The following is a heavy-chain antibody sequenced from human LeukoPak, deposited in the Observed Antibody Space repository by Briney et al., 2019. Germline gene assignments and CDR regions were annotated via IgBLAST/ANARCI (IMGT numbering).Heavy chain of an antibody. CDR2: ISYDGSNK. V-gene: IGHV3-30*04. CDR1: GFTFSSYA. D-gene: IGHD1-26*01. J-gene: IGHJ3*02. Sequence: GGSLRLSCAASGFTFSSYAMHWVRQAPGKGLEWVAVISYDGSNKYYADSVKGRFTISRDNSKNTLYLQMNSLRAEDTAVYYCASLVGSHQPNAFDIWGQGTMVTVSS. CDR3: ASLVGSHQPNAFDI.